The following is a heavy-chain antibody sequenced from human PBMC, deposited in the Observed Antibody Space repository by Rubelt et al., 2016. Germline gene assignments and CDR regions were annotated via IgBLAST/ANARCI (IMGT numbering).Heavy chain of an antibody. V-gene: IGHV1-69*06. D-gene: IGHD3-9*01. Sequence: QVQLVQSGAEVKKPGSSVKVSCKASGGTFSSYAISWVRQAPGKGLEWMGGIIPIFGTANYAQKFQGRVTITADKSPRTAYLALSSLTCDDTAVYYCASPPYDILAGYDYYYGMDVWGQGTTVTVSS. CDR2: IIPIFGTA. CDR3: ASPPYDILAGYDYYYGMDV. J-gene: IGHJ6*02. CDR1: GGTFSSYA.